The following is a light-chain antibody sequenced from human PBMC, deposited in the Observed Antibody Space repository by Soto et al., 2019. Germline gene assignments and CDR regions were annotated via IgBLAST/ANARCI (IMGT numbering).Light chain of an antibody. Sequence: EIVLAQSRGTLSLSPGERATLSCRASQSVTNSFLAWYQQKPGQAPRLLIYGASTRATGIPARFSGSGSGTEFTLTINSLQSEDFAVYYCQQYNNWPAITFGQGTRLEIK. J-gene: IGKJ5*01. V-gene: IGKV3D-15*01. CDR3: QQYNNWPAIT. CDR2: GAS. CDR1: QSVTNS.